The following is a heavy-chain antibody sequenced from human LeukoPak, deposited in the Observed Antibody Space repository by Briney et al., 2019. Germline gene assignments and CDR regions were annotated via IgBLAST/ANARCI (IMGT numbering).Heavy chain of an antibody. CDR3: ARVGYYDSSGLPRPFDP. D-gene: IGHD3-22*01. CDR2: IYYSGST. J-gene: IGHJ5*02. V-gene: IGHV4-59*01. CDR1: GDSISSYY. Sequence: SETLSLTCTVSGDSISSYYWSWTRQPPGKGREWMGYIYYSGSTNYTPSLKSRVTISVAASKNQFSLKLSSVTAADTAVYYCARVGYYDSSGLPRPFDPWGQGTLVTVSS.